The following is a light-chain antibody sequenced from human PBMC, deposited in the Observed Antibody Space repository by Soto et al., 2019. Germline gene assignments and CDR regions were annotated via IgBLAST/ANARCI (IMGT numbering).Light chain of an antibody. CDR2: AAS. CDR1: QSISSY. CDR3: QQSYSTPRA. Sequence: DIQMTQSPSSLSASVGDRVTITCRASQSISSYLNWYQQKPGKAPNLLIYAASNLQSGVPSRFSGSGSGTDFTLTISSLQPEDFATYYCQQSYSTPRAFGGGTKVEIK. V-gene: IGKV1-39*01. J-gene: IGKJ4*01.